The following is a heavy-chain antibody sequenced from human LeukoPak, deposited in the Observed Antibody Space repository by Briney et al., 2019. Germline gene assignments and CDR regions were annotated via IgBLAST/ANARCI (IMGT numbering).Heavy chain of an antibody. CDR3: ATMQWLAGVDWFDP. D-gene: IGHD6-19*01. CDR2: IRYDESNK. V-gene: IGHV3-30*02. J-gene: IGHJ5*02. CDR1: GFIFSNYG. Sequence: PGGSLRLSCAASGFIFSNYGMHWVRQAPGKGLEWVAFIRYDESNKFYADSVKGRFTISRDNSKNILFLQMNSLRAGDTAVYYCATMQWLAGVDWFDPWGQGTLVTVSS.